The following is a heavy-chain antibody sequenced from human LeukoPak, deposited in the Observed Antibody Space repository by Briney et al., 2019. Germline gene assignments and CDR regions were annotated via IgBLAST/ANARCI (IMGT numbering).Heavy chain of an antibody. CDR3: ARDFYGSGGYYNWFDP. J-gene: IGHJ5*02. CDR1: GYTFTSYY. CDR2: INPSGGST. D-gene: IGHD3-10*01. V-gene: IGHV1-46*01. Sequence: GASVKVSCKASGYTFTSYYMHWVRHAPGQGLEWVGIINPSGGSTSYAQKFQGRVTMTRDTSKSTVYMELRSPRSEDTAVYYCARDFYGSGGYYNWFDPWGQGTLVTVSS.